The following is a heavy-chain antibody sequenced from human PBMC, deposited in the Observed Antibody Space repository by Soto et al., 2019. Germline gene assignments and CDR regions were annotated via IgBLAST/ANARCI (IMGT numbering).Heavy chain of an antibody. CDR1: GYIIKNYW. V-gene: IGHV5-51*01. J-gene: IGHJ6*02. CDR2: IYPGDSDT. Sequence: PGESLKISCKASGYIIKNYWIGWVRQMPGQGLEWMGIIYPGDSDTRYSPSFQGQVTISADKSISTAYLQWSSLKASDTAMYYCARSGCSGGSCYLGYYGMDVWGQGTTVTVSS. CDR3: ARSGCSGGSCYLGYYGMDV. D-gene: IGHD2-15*01.